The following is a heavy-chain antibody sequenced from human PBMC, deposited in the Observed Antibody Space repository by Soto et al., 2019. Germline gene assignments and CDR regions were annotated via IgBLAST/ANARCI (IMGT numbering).Heavy chain of an antibody. D-gene: IGHD1-26*01. CDR2: ISHYETKK. Sequence: QVQLVESGGGVVQPGRSLRLSCAASGFSFSDYGMHWVRQTPGKGLEWVAVISHYETKKYFEDSVKGRFTISRDNSKNKVYLQLNNLRTEDTGVYYCAKDWVGGSNRYQLDKWGQGTLVIVSA. CDR1: GFSFSDYG. J-gene: IGHJ4*02. CDR3: AKDWVGGSNRYQLDK. V-gene: IGHV3-30*18.